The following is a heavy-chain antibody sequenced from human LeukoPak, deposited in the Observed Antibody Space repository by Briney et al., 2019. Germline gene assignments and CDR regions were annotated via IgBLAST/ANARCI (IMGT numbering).Heavy chain of an antibody. CDR2: INTDGSST. J-gene: IGHJ4*02. CDR1: GFTFSSYW. V-gene: IGHV3-74*01. CDR3: ARREGFCKGGTCYLDF. D-gene: IGHD2-15*01. Sequence: GGSLRLSCAASGFTFSSYWMHWVRQAPEKGLVWVSRINTDGSSTTYADSVKGRFTISRDNVKNTLYLQMNSLRAEDTAVYYCARREGFCKGGTCYLDFWGQGTLVTVSS.